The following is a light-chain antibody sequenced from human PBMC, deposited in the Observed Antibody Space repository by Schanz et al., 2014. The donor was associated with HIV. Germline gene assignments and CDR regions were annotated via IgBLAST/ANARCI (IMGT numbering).Light chain of an antibody. J-gene: IGKJ5*01. CDR3: QQRSNWPT. CDR2: GAS. V-gene: IGKV3-11*01. CDR1: QSVSYF. Sequence: EIVLTQSPGTLSLSPGERATLSCRASQSVSYFLPWHQQKPGQAPRLLIYGASSRATGIPDRFSGSGSGTDFTLTISSLEPEDFAVYYCQQRSNWPTFGQGTRLEIK.